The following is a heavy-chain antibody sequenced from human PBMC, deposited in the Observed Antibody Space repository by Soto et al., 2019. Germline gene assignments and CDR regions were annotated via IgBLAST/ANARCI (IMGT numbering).Heavy chain of an antibody. D-gene: IGHD3-3*01. CDR3: SSGQRFSVWFDT. CDR1: GGAISTYY. CDR2: IYSGGST. J-gene: IGHJ5*01. Sequence: QVHLQESGPGLVKPSETLSLTCTVSGGAISTYYWTWIRQPAGKELGWIGRIYSGGSTKYNPSLRGRVTMSLDTSNTQFSLRLTSVTVADTAASYCSSGQRFSVWFDTWCHGTLVNVSS. V-gene: IGHV4-4*07.